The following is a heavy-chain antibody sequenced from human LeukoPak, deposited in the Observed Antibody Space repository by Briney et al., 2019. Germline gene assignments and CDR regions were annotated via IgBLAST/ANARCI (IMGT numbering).Heavy chain of an antibody. CDR3: AREEKLVFDY. V-gene: IGHV3-48*01. J-gene: IGHJ4*02. Sequence: GGSLRLSCAASGFTFSSYSMNWVRQAPGKGLEWVSYISSSSSTIYYADSVKGRFTISRDKAKNSLYLQMNSLRAEDTAVYYWAREEKLVFDYWGQGTLVTVSS. D-gene: IGHD1-1*01. CDR1: GFTFSSYS. CDR2: ISSSSSTI.